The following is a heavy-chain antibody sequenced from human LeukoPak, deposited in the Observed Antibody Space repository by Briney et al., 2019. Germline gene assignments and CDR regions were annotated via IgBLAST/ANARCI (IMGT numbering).Heavy chain of an antibody. Sequence: GGSLRLSCAASGFTFSSYAMSWVRQAPGKGLEWVSAFSGSGGSTYYADSVKGRFTISRDNSKNTLYMRMNSLRAEDTAVFYCAKRDGGIHAFDIWGQGTMVTVSS. J-gene: IGHJ3*02. CDR2: FSGSGGST. CDR3: AKRDGGIHAFDI. V-gene: IGHV3-23*01. CDR1: GFTFSSYA.